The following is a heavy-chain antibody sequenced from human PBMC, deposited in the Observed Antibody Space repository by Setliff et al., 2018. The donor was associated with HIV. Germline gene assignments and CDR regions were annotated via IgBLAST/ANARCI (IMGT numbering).Heavy chain of an antibody. CDR3: ARVALLRYPEAFDI. J-gene: IGHJ3*02. Sequence: SETLSLTCTVSGGSVSSGSYYWNWIRQPAGKGLEWTGRIYTSGSTNYNPSLKSRVTISVDTSKNQFSLKLSSVTAADTAMYYCARVALLRYPEAFDIWGQGTMVTV. V-gene: IGHV4-61*02. D-gene: IGHD3-9*01. CDR1: GGSVSSGSYY. CDR2: IYTSGST.